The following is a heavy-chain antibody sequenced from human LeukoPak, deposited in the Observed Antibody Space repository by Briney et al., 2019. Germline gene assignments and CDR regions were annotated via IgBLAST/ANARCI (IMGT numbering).Heavy chain of an antibody. CDR1: GFTVSSNY. Sequence: GGSLRLSCAASGFTVSSNYMSWVRQAPGKGLEWVAVISYDGSNKYYADSVKGRFTISRDNSKNTLYLQLNSLRVEDTAVYYCAKNRGAGSHYYYHMNVWGKGTTVTVSS. CDR3: AKNRGAGSHYYYHMNV. D-gene: IGHD1-26*01. CDR2: ISYDGSNK. V-gene: IGHV3-30*18. J-gene: IGHJ6*03.